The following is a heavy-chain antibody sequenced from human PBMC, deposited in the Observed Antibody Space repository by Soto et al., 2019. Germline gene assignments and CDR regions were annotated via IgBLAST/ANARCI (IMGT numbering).Heavy chain of an antibody. CDR2: IYYSGST. V-gene: IGHV4-30-4*01. CDR1: GGSISSGDYY. CDR3: ARDHMTYGMDV. Sequence: SEPLSLTCTVSGGSISSGDYYWSWIRQPPGKGLEWIGYIYYSGSTYYNPSLKSRVTISVDTSKNQFSLKLSSVTAADTAVYYCARDHMTYGMDVWGQGTTVTVSS. J-gene: IGHJ6*02. D-gene: IGHD2-21*01.